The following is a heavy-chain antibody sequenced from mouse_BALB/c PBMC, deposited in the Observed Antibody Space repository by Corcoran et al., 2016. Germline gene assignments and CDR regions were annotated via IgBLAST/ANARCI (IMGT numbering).Heavy chain of an antibody. V-gene: IGHV1-18*01. CDR1: GYTFTEYT. J-gene: IGHJ2*01. D-gene: IGHD2-4*01. CDR2: INPNNGGT. CDR3: ARITMIRGY. Sequence: EVQLQQSGPELVKPAASVKISCKTSGYTFTEYTMHWVKQSHGKSLKWIGGINPNNGGTSYNQKFKGKATLTVDKSSSTAYMELRSLTSEDSAVYYCARITMIRGYWGQGTTLTVSS.